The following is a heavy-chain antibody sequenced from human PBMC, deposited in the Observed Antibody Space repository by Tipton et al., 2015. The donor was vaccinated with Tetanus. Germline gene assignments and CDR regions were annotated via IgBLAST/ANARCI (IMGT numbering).Heavy chain of an antibody. J-gene: IGHJ4*02. CDR3: ARLASYSNHLDA. Sequence: TLSLTCTVSGGSINSGTFYWDWIRQTPGKGLEWIGNIYYNGNTFQNPSLKSRVTMSVDKSKNQFSLKLNSVTAADTAVYYCARLASYSNHLDAWGQGALVTVSS. V-gene: IGHV4-30-4*08. CDR1: GGSINSGTFY. D-gene: IGHD4-11*01. CDR2: IYYNGNT.